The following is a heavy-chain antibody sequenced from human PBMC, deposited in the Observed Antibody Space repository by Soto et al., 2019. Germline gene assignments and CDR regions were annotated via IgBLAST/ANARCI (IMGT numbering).Heavy chain of an antibody. Sequence: QMQLVQSGPEVKKPGTSVKVSCKASGFTFTSSAVQWVRQACGQRLEWIGWIVVGSGNTNYAQKFQERVTITRDMSTSTAYMELSSLRSEDTAVYYCAAEGASDYYYYGMDVWGQGTTVTVSS. CDR3: AAEGASDYYYYGMDV. V-gene: IGHV1-58*01. D-gene: IGHD3-16*01. J-gene: IGHJ6*02. CDR1: GFTFTSSA. CDR2: IVVGSGNT.